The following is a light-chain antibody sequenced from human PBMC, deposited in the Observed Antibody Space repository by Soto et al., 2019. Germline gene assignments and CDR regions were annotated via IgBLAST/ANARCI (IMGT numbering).Light chain of an antibody. J-gene: IGKJ5*01. V-gene: IGKV3-11*01. CDR1: QSFRGL. CDR3: QQRHMWPIT. Sequence: EVVLTQFPVTLSLSPGERATLSCRASQSFRGLLAWYQQKPGQAPRLLIYDAYNRATGIPPRFSGSGSGTDFTLTISSLEPEGSAVYYCQQRHMWPITFGQGTRL. CDR2: DAY.